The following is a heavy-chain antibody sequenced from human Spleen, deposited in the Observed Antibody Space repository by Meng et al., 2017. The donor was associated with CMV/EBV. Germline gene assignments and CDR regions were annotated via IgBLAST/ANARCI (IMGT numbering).Heavy chain of an antibody. V-gene: IGHV3-74*01. CDR1: GFTFSSYW. Sequence: ETLSLTCAASGFTFSSYWVHWVRQAPGKGLVWVSRINSDGISTGYADSVKGRFTISRDNAKSTVYLQMNSLRAEDTAVYYCARDRLKTVGFDYWGQGTLVTVSS. D-gene: IGHD1-26*01. CDR3: ARDRLKTVGFDY. J-gene: IGHJ4*02. CDR2: INSDGIST.